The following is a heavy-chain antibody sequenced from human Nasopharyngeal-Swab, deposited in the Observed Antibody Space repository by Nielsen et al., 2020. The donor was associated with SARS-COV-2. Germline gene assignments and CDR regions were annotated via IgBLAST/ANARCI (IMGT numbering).Heavy chain of an antibody. D-gene: IGHD1-7*01. CDR2: IKSKTDGGTT. V-gene: IGHV3-15*01. CDR3: TTDPKTDGTTYYYYYYGMDV. Sequence: GGFLRLSCAASGFTFRNAWMSWFRQAQGKGLGWVGRIKSKTDGGTTDYAAPVKGRFTISRDDSKNTLYLQMNNLKTEDTAVYYCTTDPKTDGTTYYYYYYGMDVWGQGTTVTVSS. J-gene: IGHJ6*02. CDR1: GFTFRNAW.